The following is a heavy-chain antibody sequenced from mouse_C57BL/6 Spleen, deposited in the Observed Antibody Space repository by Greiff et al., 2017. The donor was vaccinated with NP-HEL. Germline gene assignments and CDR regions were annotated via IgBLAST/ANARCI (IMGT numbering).Heavy chain of an antibody. J-gene: IGHJ1*03. CDR1: GFTFSDYG. V-gene: IGHV5-17*01. CDR2: ISSGSSTI. Sequence: EVKLVESGGGLVKPGGSLKLSCAASGFTFSDYGMHWVRQAPEKGLEWVAYISSGSSTIYYADTVKGRFTISRDNAKNTLFLQMTSLRSEDTAMYYCARDGYRYFDVWGTGTTVTVSS. CDR3: ARDGYRYFDV. D-gene: IGHD2-3*01.